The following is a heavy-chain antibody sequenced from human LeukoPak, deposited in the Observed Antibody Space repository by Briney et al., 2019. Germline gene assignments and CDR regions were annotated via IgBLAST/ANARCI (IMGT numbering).Heavy chain of an antibody. J-gene: IGHJ3*02. Sequence: GESLKISCKGSGYSFTSYWIGWVRQMPGKGLEWMGIIYPGDSDTRYSPSFQGQVTISADKSLSTAYLQWSSLKASDTAMYYCARGSCSSTSCYTAFDIWGQGTMVTVSS. CDR3: ARGSCSSTSCYTAFDI. V-gene: IGHV5-51*01. CDR2: IYPGDSDT. CDR1: GYSFTSYW. D-gene: IGHD2-2*02.